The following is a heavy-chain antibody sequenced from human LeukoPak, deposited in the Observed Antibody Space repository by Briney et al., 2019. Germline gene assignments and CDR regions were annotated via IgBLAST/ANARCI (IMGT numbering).Heavy chain of an antibody. Sequence: PSETLSLTCTVSGGSTSSYYWSWIRQPAGKGLEWIGRIYASGSTYYNPSLKSRVTMSVDTSKNQFSLKLTSVTAADTAVYYCARDVDTFFDYWGQGTLVTVSS. CDR2: IYASGST. V-gene: IGHV4-4*07. D-gene: IGHD5-18*01. CDR3: ARDVDTFFDY. CDR1: GGSTSSYY. J-gene: IGHJ4*02.